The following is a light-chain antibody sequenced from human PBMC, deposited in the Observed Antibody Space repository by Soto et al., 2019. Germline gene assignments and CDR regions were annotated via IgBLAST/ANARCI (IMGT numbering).Light chain of an antibody. CDR2: SGG. CDR1: SSNSGAGYD. V-gene: IGLV1-40*01. CDR3: QSCDTCLGGSDV. Sequence: QPVLTQPPAVSGVPGQGVTIYFTRSSSNSGAGYDVNWYQQLPGTALQLVIFSGGSRPSGVSDRLSGYKAGTSASMTITGLQTEDEADYYCQSCDTCLGGSDVFRTRPKVT. J-gene: IGLJ1*01.